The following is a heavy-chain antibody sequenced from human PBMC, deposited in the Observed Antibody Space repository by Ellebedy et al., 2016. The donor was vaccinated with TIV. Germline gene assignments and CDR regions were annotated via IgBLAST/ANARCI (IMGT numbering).Heavy chain of an antibody. J-gene: IGHJ4*02. CDR3: ALASFDY. D-gene: IGHD1-1*01. CDR1: GYSFVNYY. V-gene: IGHV1-46*01. Sequence: AASVKVSCKASGYSFVNYYIQWVRQAPGHGLEWVGIIDPSDGSTSYTQRFQGRITLTRDTSTTTVYMSLSSLRFDDTAMYYCALASFDYWGQGTQVTVS. CDR2: IDPSDGST.